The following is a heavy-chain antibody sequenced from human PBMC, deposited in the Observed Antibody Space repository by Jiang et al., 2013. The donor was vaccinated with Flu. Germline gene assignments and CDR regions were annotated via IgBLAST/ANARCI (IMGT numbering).Heavy chain of an antibody. CDR2: INPNSGDT. Sequence: SGAEVKKPGASVKVSCKASGYTFTGLYMHWVRQVPGQGLEWMGWINPNSGDTNYAQKFQGRVTMTRDTSINTAYMVLSRLRFDDTAVYYCARDSAAAIDYWGQGTLVTVSS. D-gene: IGHD6-13*01. J-gene: IGHJ4*02. CDR3: ARDSAAAIDY. CDR1: GYTFTGLY. V-gene: IGHV1-2*02.